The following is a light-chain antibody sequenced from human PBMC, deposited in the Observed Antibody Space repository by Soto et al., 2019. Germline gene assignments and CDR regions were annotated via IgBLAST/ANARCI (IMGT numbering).Light chain of an antibody. CDR1: SSDVGIYNL. J-gene: IGLJ1*01. V-gene: IGLV2-23*01. Sequence: QSALTQPASVSGSPGQSITIACTGTSSDVGIYNLVSLYQQHPGKAAKPMIYEGTKRPSGVSNRFSDPRSSNTASLTISGLQAEVVADYYCCTCVGSSTYVFGTGTKVDVL. CDR2: EGT. CDR3: CTCVGSSTYV.